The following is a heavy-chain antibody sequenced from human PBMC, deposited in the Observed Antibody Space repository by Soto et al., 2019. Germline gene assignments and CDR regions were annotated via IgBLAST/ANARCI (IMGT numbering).Heavy chain of an antibody. CDR3: AREYYDSPRNWFDP. Sequence: PSETLSLTCTVSGGSISSYYWSWIRQPPGKGLEWIGYIYYSGSTNYNPSLKSRVTISVDTSKNQFSLKLSSVTAADTAVYYCAREYYDSPRNWFDPWGQGTRVTVSS. D-gene: IGHD3-22*01. J-gene: IGHJ5*02. CDR1: GGSISSYY. CDR2: IYYSGST. V-gene: IGHV4-59*01.